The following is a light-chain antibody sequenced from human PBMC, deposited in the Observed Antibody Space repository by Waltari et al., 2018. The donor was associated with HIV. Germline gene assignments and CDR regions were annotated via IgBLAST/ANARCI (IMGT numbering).Light chain of an antibody. CDR2: GAS. CDR3: QQYNNWPQT. V-gene: IGKV3-15*01. CDR1: QGVSSN. Sequence: EIVMTQSPVTLSVSPGERATPSCRASQGVSSNLAWYQQKPGQAPRLLIYGASTRATGIPARFSGSGSGTEFTLTISSLQSEDFAVYYCQQYNNWPQTFGQGTKLEIK. J-gene: IGKJ2*01.